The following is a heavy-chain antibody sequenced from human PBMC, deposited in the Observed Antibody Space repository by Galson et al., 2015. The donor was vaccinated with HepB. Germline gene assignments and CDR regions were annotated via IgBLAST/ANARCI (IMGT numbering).Heavy chain of an antibody. CDR1: GFTFNSYS. J-gene: IGHJ4*02. CDR3: ARAGWFGEFLIDY. CDR2: ASYDGSNR. D-gene: IGHD3-10*01. V-gene: IGHV3-30-3*01. Sequence: SLRLSCAASGFTFNSYSMHWVRQAPGKGLEWVAVASYDGSNRYYADSVKGQFTISRDNSKNTLYLQMNSLRAEDTAVYYCARAGWFGEFLIDYWGQGTLVIVSS.